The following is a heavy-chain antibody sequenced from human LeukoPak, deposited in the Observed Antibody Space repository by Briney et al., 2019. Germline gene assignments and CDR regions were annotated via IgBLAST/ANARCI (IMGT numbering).Heavy chain of an antibody. CDR3: VACSSASCYGDRFDP. V-gene: IGHV3-23*01. CDR1: GFTFASYA. Sequence: GGSLRLSCAASGFTFASYAMTWVRQAPGKGLEWVSSISATDGSTYYADSVRGRFTISRDNSKNTLFLQMISLRAEDTALYYCVACSSASCYGDRFDPWGQGTLVTVSS. CDR2: ISATDGST. D-gene: IGHD2-2*01. J-gene: IGHJ5*02.